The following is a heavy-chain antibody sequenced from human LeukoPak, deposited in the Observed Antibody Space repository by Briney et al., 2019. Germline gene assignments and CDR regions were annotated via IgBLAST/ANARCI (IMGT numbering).Heavy chain of an antibody. CDR2: ISYDGSNK. Sequence: GGSLRLSCAASGFTFSGYAMHWVRQAPGKGLEWVAVISYDGSNKYYADSVKGRFTISRDNSKNTLYLQMNSLRAEDTAVYYCARDHYYDSSGYIDYWGQGTLVTVSS. V-gene: IGHV3-30-3*01. CDR3: ARDHYYDSSGYIDY. CDR1: GFTFSGYA. D-gene: IGHD3-22*01. J-gene: IGHJ4*02.